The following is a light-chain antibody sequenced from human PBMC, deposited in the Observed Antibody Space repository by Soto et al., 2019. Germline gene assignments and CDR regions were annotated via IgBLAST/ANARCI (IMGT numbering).Light chain of an antibody. CDR1: QAIDSN. V-gene: IGKV1-39*01. J-gene: IGKJ5*01. CDR2: AAS. CDR3: QQTYSFPPIT. Sequence: DIQFTQSPSSLSASVGDRVTITCRASQAIDSNLNWYQQKPGQVPNLLIYAASSLESGVPARFSGSGSGTHFTLTITGLQPEDFATYYCQQTYSFPPITFGQGTRLEIK.